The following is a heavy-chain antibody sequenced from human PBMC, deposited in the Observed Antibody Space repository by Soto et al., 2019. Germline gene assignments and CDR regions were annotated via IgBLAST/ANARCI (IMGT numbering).Heavy chain of an antibody. D-gene: IGHD2-15*01. V-gene: IGHV1-69*13. Sequence: ASVKVSCKASGGTFSSYAISWVRQAPGQGLEWMGGIIPIFGTANYAQKFQGRVTITADESTSTAYMELSSLRSEDTAVYYCAKSSSVGSAAFDIWGQGTMVTVSS. CDR2: IIPIFGTA. CDR3: AKSSSVGSAAFDI. J-gene: IGHJ3*02. CDR1: GGTFSSYA.